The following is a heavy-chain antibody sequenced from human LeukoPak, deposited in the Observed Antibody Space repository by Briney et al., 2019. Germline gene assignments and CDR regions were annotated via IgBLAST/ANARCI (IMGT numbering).Heavy chain of an antibody. V-gene: IGHV3-53*01. J-gene: IGHJ4*02. Sequence: PGGSLRLSCAASGFTVSNNYMSWVRQAPGKGLEWGSVIYTGGSTYYADSVKGRFTITRDNSKNTLYLQMNSLRAEDTAVYYCARGGCSGGSCYFDYWGQGTLVTVSS. CDR2: IYTGGST. CDR1: GFTVSNNY. CDR3: ARGGCSGGSCYFDY. D-gene: IGHD2-15*01.